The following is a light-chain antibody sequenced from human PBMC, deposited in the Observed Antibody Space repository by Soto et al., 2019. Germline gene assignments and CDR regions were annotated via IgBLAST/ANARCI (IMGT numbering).Light chain of an antibody. J-gene: IGLJ2*01. Sequence: QSVLTQPPSASGTPGQSITISCSGSSSNIGTNTVNWYQQLPGSAPQLLLYNTNQRPSGVPGRFSGSKSGTSASLAISGLQSVDEADYYCAAWDGSLNVVLFGGGTQLTVL. CDR2: NTN. CDR1: SSNIGTNT. V-gene: IGLV1-44*01. CDR3: AAWDGSLNVVL.